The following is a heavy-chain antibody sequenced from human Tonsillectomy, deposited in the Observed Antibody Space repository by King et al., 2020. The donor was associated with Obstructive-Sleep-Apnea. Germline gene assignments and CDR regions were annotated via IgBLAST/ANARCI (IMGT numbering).Heavy chain of an antibody. Sequence: VQLVESGGGVVQPGGSLRLSCAASGFTFSSYGMHWVRQAPGKGLEWVAFIRYDGSNKYYADSVKGRFTISRDNSKNTLYLQMNSLRAEDTAVYYCAKRGDYYDSSGYYYGYYFDYWGQGTLVTVSS. V-gene: IGHV3-30*02. CDR2: IRYDGSNK. D-gene: IGHD3-22*01. CDR3: AKRGDYYDSSGYYYGYYFDY. CDR1: GFTFSSYG. J-gene: IGHJ4*02.